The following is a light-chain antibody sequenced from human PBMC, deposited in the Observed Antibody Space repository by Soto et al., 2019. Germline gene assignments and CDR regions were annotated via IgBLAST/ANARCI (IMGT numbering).Light chain of an antibody. CDR1: SGHNTYA. J-gene: IGLJ2*01. V-gene: IGLV4-69*01. CDR2: LNSDGSH. Sequence: QLVLTQSPSASASLGASVKLTCTLSSGHNTYAIAWHQQQPEKGPRYLMKLNSDGSHRKGDGIPDRFSGSSSGAERYLTISSLQSEDEADYYCQTWGTGIHVVFGGGTKVTVL. CDR3: QTWGTGIHVV.